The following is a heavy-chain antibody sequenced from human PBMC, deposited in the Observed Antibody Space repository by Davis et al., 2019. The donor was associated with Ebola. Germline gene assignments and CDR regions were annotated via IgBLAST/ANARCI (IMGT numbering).Heavy chain of an antibody. CDR3: AREGITMVRGVSQPFDY. D-gene: IGHD3-10*01. CDR2: IKQDGSEK. Sequence: PGGSLRLSCVASGFTFSNYWMTWVRQAPVRGLEWVANIKQDGSEKYYVDSVKGRFTISRDNAKNSLYLQMNSLRAEDTAVYYCAREGITMVRGVSQPFDYWGQGTLVTVSS. CDR1: GFTFSNYW. V-gene: IGHV3-7*03. J-gene: IGHJ4*02.